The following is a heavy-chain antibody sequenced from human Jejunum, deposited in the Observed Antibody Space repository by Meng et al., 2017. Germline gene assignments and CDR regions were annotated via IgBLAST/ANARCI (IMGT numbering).Heavy chain of an antibody. Sequence: QVQLQESGPGLVKPSQTLSLTCTVSGGSISGGDYSWSWIRQPPGKGLEWIGYIYHSGSTDYNPSLKSRVTISVDTSKNQFSLKLSSVTAADTAVYYCARGHQVDPWGPGTLVTVSS. CDR3: ARGHQVDP. V-gene: IGHV4-30-4*01. CDR1: GGSISGGDYS. CDR2: IYHSGST. J-gene: IGHJ5*02. D-gene: IGHD2-2*01.